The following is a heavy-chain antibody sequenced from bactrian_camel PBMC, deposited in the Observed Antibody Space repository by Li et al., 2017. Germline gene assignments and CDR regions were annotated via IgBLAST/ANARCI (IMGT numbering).Heavy chain of an antibody. J-gene: IGHJ4*01. V-gene: IGHV3S31*01. D-gene: IGHD6*01. CDR2: IDSAGGIR. CDR3: AQQSSPTPVGDYEYKY. CDR1: GFTFSSVA. Sequence: VQLVESGGGLVQPGGSLRLSCAASGFTFSSVAMSWVRQAPGKGLEWVSGIDSAGGIRYYADSVKGRFTISRDNAKNTLSLQLNSLKTEDTAMYYCAQQSSPTPVGDYEYKYWGQGTQVTVS.